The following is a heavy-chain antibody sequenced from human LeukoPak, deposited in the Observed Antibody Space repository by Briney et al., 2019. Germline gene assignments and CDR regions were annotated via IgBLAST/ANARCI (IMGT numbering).Heavy chain of an antibody. V-gene: IGHV3-11*04. D-gene: IGHD3-3*01. Sequence: PGGSLRLSCAASGFTFSDYYMIWIRQAPGKGLESVAYIIGSGVTIYYADSVKGRFTISRDNAKNSLYLQMNSLRAEDTAVYYCAREDGVVIAVGYYYYMDVWGKGTTVTASS. J-gene: IGHJ6*03. CDR3: AREDGVVIAVGYYYYMDV. CDR1: GFTFSDYY. CDR2: IIGSGVTI.